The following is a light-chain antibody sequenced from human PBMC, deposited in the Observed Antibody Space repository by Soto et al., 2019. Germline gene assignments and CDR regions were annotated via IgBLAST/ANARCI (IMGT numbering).Light chain of an antibody. CDR3: LQYQSYWT. J-gene: IGKJ1*01. CDR1: QRISRQ. CDR2: QAS. Sequence: DIQMTQSPSTLSASVGDRVSITCRASQRISRQFAWYQQKPGKAPNLLIYQASNLETGVTSRFTGSGSGTEFTLTISSLQPDDLASYFCLQYQSYWTFGQGTKVEVK. V-gene: IGKV1-5*03.